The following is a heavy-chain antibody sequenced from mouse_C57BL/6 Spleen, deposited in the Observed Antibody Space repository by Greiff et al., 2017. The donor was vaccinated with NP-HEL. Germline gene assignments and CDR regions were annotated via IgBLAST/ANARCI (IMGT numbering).Heavy chain of an antibody. CDR3: AREGNSNFFYAMDY. CDR1: GFTFSSYA. CDR2: ISDGGSYT. V-gene: IGHV5-4*01. D-gene: IGHD2-5*01. J-gene: IGHJ4*01. Sequence: EVQVVESGGGLVKPGGSLKLSCAASGFTFSSYAMSWVRQTPEKRLEWVATISDGGSYTYYPDNVKGRFTISRDNAKNNLYLQMSHLKSEDTAMYYCAREGNSNFFYAMDYWGQGTSVTVSS.